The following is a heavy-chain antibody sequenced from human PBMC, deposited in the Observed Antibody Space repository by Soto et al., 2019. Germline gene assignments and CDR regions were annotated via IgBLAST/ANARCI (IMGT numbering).Heavy chain of an antibody. D-gene: IGHD6-13*01. V-gene: IGHV3-74*01. CDR2: ISTDGSVT. J-gene: IGHJ4*02. CDR1: GLTFSSYW. Sequence: EVQLVESGGGLVQPGGSLRLSCAASGLTFSSYWMHWVRQAPGKGLVWVSRISTDGSVTTYADSVKGRFTISRDNAKNTLSLQMNSLRAEDTAVYYCARVPWISGSSGSVYWGQGTLVTVSS. CDR3: ARVPWISGSSGSVY.